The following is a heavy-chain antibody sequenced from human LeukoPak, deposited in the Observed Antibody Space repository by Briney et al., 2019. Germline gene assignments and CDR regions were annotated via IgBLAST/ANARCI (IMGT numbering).Heavy chain of an antibody. Sequence: ASVKVSCKVSGYTFTDYYMHWVQQAPGKGLEWMGLVDPEDGETIYAEKFQGRVTITADTSTDTAYMELSSLRSEDAAVYYCATGASYGDAFDIWGQGTTVTVSS. J-gene: IGHJ3*02. V-gene: IGHV1-69-2*01. CDR2: VDPEDGET. CDR3: ATGASYGDAFDI. D-gene: IGHD2-21*01. CDR1: GYTFTDYY.